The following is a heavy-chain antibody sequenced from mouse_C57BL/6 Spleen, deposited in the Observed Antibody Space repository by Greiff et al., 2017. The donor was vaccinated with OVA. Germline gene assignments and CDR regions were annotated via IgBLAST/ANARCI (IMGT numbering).Heavy chain of an antibody. CDR3: ARCYSNHDWYFDV. Sequence: VQLQQPGAELVMPGASVKLSCKASGYTFTSYWMHWVKQRPGQGLEWIGEIDPSDSYTNYNQKFKGKSTLTVDKSSSTAYMQLSSLTSEDSAVYYCARCYSNHDWYFDVWGTGTTVTVSS. J-gene: IGHJ1*03. D-gene: IGHD2-5*01. CDR2: IDPSDSYT. V-gene: IGHV1-69*01. CDR1: GYTFTSYW.